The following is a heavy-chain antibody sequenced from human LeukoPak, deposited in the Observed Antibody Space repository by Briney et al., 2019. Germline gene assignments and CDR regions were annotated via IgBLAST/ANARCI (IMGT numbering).Heavy chain of an antibody. CDR1: GGTFSSYA. J-gene: IGHJ5*02. CDR2: IIPILGMA. CDR3: AILGVVTSTGTKNWFDP. Sequence: ASVKLSCKASGGTFSSYAISWVRQAPGQGLEWMGRIIPILGMANYAQKFQGRVTITADKSTSTAYMELSSLRSEDTAVYYCAILGVVTSTGTKNWFDPWGQGTLVTVSS. D-gene: IGHD3-3*01. V-gene: IGHV1-69*04.